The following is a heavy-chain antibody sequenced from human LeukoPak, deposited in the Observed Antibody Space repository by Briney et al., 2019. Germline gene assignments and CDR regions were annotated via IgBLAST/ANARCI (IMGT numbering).Heavy chain of an antibody. CDR3: ARDLPISGGPGMGV. J-gene: IGHJ6*02. CDR2: ISSSGSTI. V-gene: IGHV3-48*03. Sequence: GGSLILSCAASGFTFSSYEMNWVRQAPGKGLEWVSYISSSGSTIYYADSVKGRFTISRDNAKNSLYLQMNSLRAEDTAVYYCARDLPISGGPGMGVWGQGTTVTVSS. CDR1: GFTFSSYE. D-gene: IGHD1-26*01.